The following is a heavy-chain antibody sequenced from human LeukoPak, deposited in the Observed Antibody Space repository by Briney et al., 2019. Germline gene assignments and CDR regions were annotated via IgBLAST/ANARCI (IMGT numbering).Heavy chain of an antibody. CDR2: INPSGGST. V-gene: IGHV1-46*01. CDR3: VVVVITTGFDY. CDR1: GYTFTSYY. J-gene: IGHJ4*02. D-gene: IGHD3-22*01. Sequence: PGASVKVSCKASGYTFTSYYMHWVRQAPGQGLEWMGMINPSGGSTSYAQKFQGRVTMTRDTSTSTVYMELSSLRSEDTAVYYCVVVVITTGFDYWGQGTLVTASS.